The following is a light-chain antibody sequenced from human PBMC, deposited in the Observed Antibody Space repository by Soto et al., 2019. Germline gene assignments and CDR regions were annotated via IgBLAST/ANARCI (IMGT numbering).Light chain of an antibody. V-gene: IGLV2-14*01. Sequence: QSALTQPASVSGSPGQSITISCTGTSSDVGGYHYVSWYQQLPGKAPKLMIYEVTKRPSGVSNRFSGSKSDNTAPLTISGLQAEDEADYYCGAYTTRSAVFGTGTKLTVL. CDR1: SSDVGGYHY. CDR3: GAYTTRSAV. CDR2: EVT. J-gene: IGLJ1*01.